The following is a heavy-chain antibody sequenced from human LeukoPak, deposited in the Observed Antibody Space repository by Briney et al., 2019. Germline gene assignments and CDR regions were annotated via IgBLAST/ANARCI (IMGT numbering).Heavy chain of an antibody. J-gene: IGHJ6*03. CDR3: ARSREYSSPGYYYYYMDV. CDR2: IIPIFGTA. CDR1: GGTFSSYA. Sequence: SVKVSCKASGGTFSSYAISWVRQAPGQGLEWMGGIIPIFGTANYAQKFQGRVTITTDESTSTAYMELSSLRSEDTAVYYCARSREYSSPGYYYYYMDVWGKGTTVTVSS. D-gene: IGHD6-6*01. V-gene: IGHV1-69*05.